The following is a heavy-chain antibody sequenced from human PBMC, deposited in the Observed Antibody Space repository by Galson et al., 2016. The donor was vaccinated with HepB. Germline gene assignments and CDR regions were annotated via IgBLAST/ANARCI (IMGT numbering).Heavy chain of an antibody. D-gene: IGHD6-13*01. CDR3: ARDPSGWGSRFDY. V-gene: IGHV3-53*01. J-gene: IGHJ4*02. Sequence: SLRLSCAASGLNVSSDYMNWVRQAPGKGLEWVSVIYAGGDTNYADSVEGRFIISRDNSKNTLYLQMDSLRAEDTAVYYCARDPSGWGSRFDYWGQGALVTVSS. CDR1: GLNVSSDY. CDR2: IYAGGDT.